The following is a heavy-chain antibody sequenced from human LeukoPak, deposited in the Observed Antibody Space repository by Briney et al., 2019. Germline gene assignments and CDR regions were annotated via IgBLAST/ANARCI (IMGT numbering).Heavy chain of an antibody. CDR3: VHLSSLYYYDSSGYRDAFDI. J-gene: IGHJ3*02. V-gene: IGHV2-5*02. Sequence: SGPTLVNPTQTLTLTCTFSGFSLSARGVGVGWIRQPPGQALEWLALIYWDDDKRYSPSLKSRPIITKDTSRNQVVLTMTNMNPVDTATYYCVHLSSLYYYDSSGYRDAFDIWGQGTMVTVSS. D-gene: IGHD3-22*01. CDR2: IYWDDDK. CDR1: GFSLSARGVG.